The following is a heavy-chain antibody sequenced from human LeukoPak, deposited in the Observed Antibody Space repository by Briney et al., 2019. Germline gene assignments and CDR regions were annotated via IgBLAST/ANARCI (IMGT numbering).Heavy chain of an antibody. Sequence: PSETLSLTCAVSGGSISSSNWWSWVRQPAGKGLEWIGEIYHSGSTNYNPSLKSRVTISVDKSKNQFSLKLSSVTAADTAVYYCARLDSSSWYFRDAFDIWGQGTMVTVSS. V-gene: IGHV4-4*02. CDR2: IYHSGST. J-gene: IGHJ3*02. D-gene: IGHD6-13*01. CDR3: ARLDSSSWYFRDAFDI. CDR1: GGSISSSNW.